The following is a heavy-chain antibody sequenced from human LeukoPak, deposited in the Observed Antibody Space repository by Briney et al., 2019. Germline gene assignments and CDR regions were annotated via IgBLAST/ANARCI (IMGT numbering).Heavy chain of an antibody. CDR3: ARDTMRGRHCN. D-gene: IGHD3-16*01. CDR1: GFTVSSNY. CDR2: IYSDGST. J-gene: IGHJ4*02. V-gene: IGHV3-53*01. Sequence: GGSLRLSCAASGFTVSSNYMYWVRQTPGKGLEWVSVIYSDGSTYYADSVKGRFTMSRDNSKNTLYLQLNSLRAEDTAVYYCARDTMRGRHCNWGRGTLVTVSS.